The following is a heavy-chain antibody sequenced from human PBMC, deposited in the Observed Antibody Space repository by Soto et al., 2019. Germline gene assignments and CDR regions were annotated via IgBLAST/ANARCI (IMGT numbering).Heavy chain of an antibody. V-gene: IGHV5-51*01. CDR1: GYTFTNYW. Sequence: GESLKISCKGSGYTFTNYWIGWVRQMPGKGLEWMGIIYPGDSGTKYNPSFQGQVTISADKSITTTYLQWSSLKASDTAIYYCAASIFYYGMDGWGQGTTVTGSS. CDR2: IYPGDSGT. J-gene: IGHJ6*02. CDR3: AASIFYYGMDG.